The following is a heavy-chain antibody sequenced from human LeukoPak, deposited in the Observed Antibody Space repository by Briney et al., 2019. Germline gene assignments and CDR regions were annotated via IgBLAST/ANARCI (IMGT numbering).Heavy chain of an antibody. CDR3: ARGGIQVSGIDEFDY. V-gene: IGHV3-33*01. Sequence: GTSLRLSCAASGFTFRSYGMHWVRQARGKGLEWVALIWYDGSKKYYVDSVKGRFTISRENAESSLYLQMNSLRAEDTAVYYCARGGIQVSGIDEFDYWGQGTLVTVSS. CDR1: GFTFRSYG. D-gene: IGHD6-19*01. J-gene: IGHJ4*02. CDR2: IWYDGSKK.